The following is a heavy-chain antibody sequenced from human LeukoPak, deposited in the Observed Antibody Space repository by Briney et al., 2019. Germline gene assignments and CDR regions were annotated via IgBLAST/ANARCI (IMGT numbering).Heavy chain of an antibody. D-gene: IGHD1-26*01. V-gene: IGHV4-34*01. Sequence: SETLSLTCAVYGGSFSGYYWSWIRQPPGKGLEWIGEINHSGSTNYNPSLKSRVTISVDTSKNQFSLKLSAVTAADTAVYYCARGPAVVVGAPTSRYFDYWGQGTLVTVST. CDR1: GGSFSGYY. CDR2: INHSGST. J-gene: IGHJ4*02. CDR3: ARGPAVVVGAPTSRYFDY.